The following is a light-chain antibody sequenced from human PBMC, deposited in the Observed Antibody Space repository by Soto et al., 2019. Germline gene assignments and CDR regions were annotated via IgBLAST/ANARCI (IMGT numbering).Light chain of an antibody. V-gene: IGLV2-23*02. CDR3: CSYAGSSSYV. Sequence: QSVLTQPASVSGSPGQSITISCTGNSSDVGSYNLVSWYQQHPGKAPKLMIYEVSKRPSGVSNRFSGPKSGNTASLTISGLQAEDEADYYCCSYAGSSSYVFGTGTKVTVL. J-gene: IGLJ1*01. CDR1: SSDVGSYNL. CDR2: EVS.